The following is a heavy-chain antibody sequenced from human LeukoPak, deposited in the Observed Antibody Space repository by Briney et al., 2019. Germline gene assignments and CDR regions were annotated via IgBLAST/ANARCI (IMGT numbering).Heavy chain of an antibody. CDR2: IYYIGST. V-gene: IGHV4-59*01. CDR1: GGSISSYY. CDR3: ASAASKVEYYGMDV. Sequence: PSETLSLTCTVSGGSISSYYWSWIRQPPGKGLEWIGYIYYIGSTNYNPSLKSRVTISVDTSKNQFSLKLSSVTAADTAVYYCASAASKVEYYGMDVWGQGTTVTVSS. J-gene: IGHJ6*02. D-gene: IGHD5-18*01.